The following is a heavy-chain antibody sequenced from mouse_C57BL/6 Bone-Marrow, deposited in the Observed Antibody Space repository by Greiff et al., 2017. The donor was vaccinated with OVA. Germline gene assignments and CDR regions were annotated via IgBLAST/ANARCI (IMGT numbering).Heavy chain of an antibody. CDR3: AREAYYSNDGCAMDY. D-gene: IGHD2-5*01. CDR2: INPYNGGT. Sequence: VQLQQSGPVLVKPGASVKMSCKASGYTFTDYYMNWVKQSHGKSLEWIGVINPYNGGTSYNQKFKGKATLTVDKSSSTAYMELNSLTSEDSAVYYCAREAYYSNDGCAMDYWGQGTSVTVSS. J-gene: IGHJ4*01. V-gene: IGHV1-19*01. CDR1: GYTFTDYY.